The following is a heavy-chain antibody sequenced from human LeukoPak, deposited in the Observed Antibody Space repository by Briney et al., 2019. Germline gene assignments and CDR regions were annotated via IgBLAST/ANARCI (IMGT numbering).Heavy chain of an antibody. D-gene: IGHD3-22*01. CDR1: GFTFSSNA. V-gene: IGHV3-23*01. J-gene: IGHJ6*02. CDR2: ISSSGYST. Sequence: GGSLRLSCAASGFTFSSNAMTWVRQAPGEGLEWVSAISSSGYSTYYADSVKGRFTISRDNSKNTLYLQMNSLRADDTAVYYCAKVGLITGMDVWGQGTTVTVSS. CDR3: AKVGLITGMDV.